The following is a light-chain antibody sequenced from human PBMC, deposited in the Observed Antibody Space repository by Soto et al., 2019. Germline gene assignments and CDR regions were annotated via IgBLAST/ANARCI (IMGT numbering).Light chain of an antibody. V-gene: IGLV1-40*01. Sequence: QSVLTQPPSVSGAPGQRVTISCTGSSSNIGAGYDVHWYQHLPGTAPKLLILGNTNRPSGVPDRLSGSKSVSSASLAITGLQAEAEADYYCQSYDNTLGVVFGGGTKLTVL. CDR3: QSYDNTLGVV. CDR2: GNT. J-gene: IGLJ2*01. CDR1: SSNIGAGYD.